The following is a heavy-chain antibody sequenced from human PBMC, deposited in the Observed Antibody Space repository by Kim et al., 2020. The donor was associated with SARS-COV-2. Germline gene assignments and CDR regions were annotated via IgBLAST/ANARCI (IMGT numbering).Heavy chain of an antibody. D-gene: IGHD7-27*01. CDR3: ARDTGVREDY. Sequence: NKYYADSVKGRFTISRDNSKNTLYLQMNSLRAEDKAVYYCARDTGVREDYWGQGTLVTVSS. V-gene: IGHV3-33*01. J-gene: IGHJ4*02. CDR2: NK.